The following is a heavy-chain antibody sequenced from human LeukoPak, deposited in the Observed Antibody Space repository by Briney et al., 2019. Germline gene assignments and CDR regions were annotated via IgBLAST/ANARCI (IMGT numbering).Heavy chain of an antibody. J-gene: IGHJ4*02. D-gene: IGHD5-18*01. CDR2: INPGGGST. Sequence: GASVKVSCKASGYTFTSYYMHWVRQAPGQGLEWMGIINPGGGSTSYAQKFQGRVTMTRDTSTSTVYMELSSLRSEDTAVYYCASGIQLWFKPSYYFDYWGQGTLVTVSS. CDR3: ASGIQLWFKPSYYFDY. CDR1: GYTFTSYY. V-gene: IGHV1-46*01.